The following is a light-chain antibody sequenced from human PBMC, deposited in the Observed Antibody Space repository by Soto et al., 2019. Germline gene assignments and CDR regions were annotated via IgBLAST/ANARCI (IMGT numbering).Light chain of an antibody. V-gene: IGLV2-14*01. J-gene: IGLJ1*01. CDR3: SSFTSGNTDV. Sequence: QSALTQPASVSGSPGQSITISCTGTSSDVGGYNYVSWYQHHPGKAPKLIIYEVTNRPSGVSYRFSGSKSGDTASLTISGLQAEDEADYYCSSFTSGNTDVFGTGTKLTVL. CDR1: SSDVGGYNY. CDR2: EVT.